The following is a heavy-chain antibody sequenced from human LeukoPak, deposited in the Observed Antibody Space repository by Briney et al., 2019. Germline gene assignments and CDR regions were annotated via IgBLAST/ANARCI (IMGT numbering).Heavy chain of an antibody. Sequence: HPGGSLRLSCAASGFTVSSNYMSWVRQAPGKGLEWVSVIYSGGSTYYADSVKGRFTISRDNSKNTLYLQMNSLRAEDTAVYYCASVGPDYGDYSFDYWGQGTLVTVSS. D-gene: IGHD4-17*01. CDR2: IYSGGST. J-gene: IGHJ4*02. CDR1: GFTVSSNY. CDR3: ASVGPDYGDYSFDY. V-gene: IGHV3-66*01.